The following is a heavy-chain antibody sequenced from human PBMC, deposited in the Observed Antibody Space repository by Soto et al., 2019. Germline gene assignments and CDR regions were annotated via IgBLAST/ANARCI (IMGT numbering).Heavy chain of an antibody. J-gene: IGHJ5*02. CDR3: ARPHGGSSGWDNWFDP. V-gene: IGHV4-59*01. CDR1: GGSIRCYY. CDR2: IYYSGST. D-gene: IGHD6-25*01. Sequence: PAETLSLTCTVSGGSIRCYYWSWFRQPPGKGLEWIGYIYYSGSTNYTPSLKSRVTISVDTSKNQFSLKLSSVTAADTAVYYCARPHGGSSGWDNWFDPWGQGTLVTVS.